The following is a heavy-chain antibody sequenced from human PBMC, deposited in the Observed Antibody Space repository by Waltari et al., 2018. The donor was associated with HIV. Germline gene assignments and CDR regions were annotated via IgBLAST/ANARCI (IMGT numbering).Heavy chain of an antibody. CDR1: TGYISPTFY. D-gene: IGHD1-1*01. J-gene: IGHJ4*02. Sequence: QLQLQESGPALVKPSDTLSLTCTVSTGYISPTFYWGWVRQFPGTGLEWIGAVYSNGVTHYAPSLKGRSGLYVDRSKNHFSLTLTAVTAADTSKYFCVALKTVTGTIDNWGQGTLVTVAS. V-gene: IGHV4-39*02. CDR3: VALKTVTGTIDN. CDR2: VYSNGVT.